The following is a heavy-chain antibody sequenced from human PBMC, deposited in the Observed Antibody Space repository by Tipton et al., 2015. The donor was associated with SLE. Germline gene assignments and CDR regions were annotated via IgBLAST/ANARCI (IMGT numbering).Heavy chain of an antibody. Sequence: GLVKPSQTVSITCDISGDSVSSNLAAWNWLRQSPSRGLEWLGRTYYRSTWETDYALSVKRRMIITSDTPKNQFSLHLNSVTPGDTAVYFCARRERWGNGFDFWGQGTMVTVSS. CDR3: ARRERWGNGFDF. CDR1: GDSVSSNLAA. CDR2: TYYRSTWET. V-gene: IGHV6-1*01. D-gene: IGHD5-24*01. J-gene: IGHJ3*01.